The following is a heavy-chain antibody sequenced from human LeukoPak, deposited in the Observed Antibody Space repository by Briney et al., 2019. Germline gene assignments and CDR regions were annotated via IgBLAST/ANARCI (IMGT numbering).Heavy chain of an antibody. J-gene: IGHJ4*02. Sequence: LTGGSLRLSCAASGFTFAGYAMAWVRQAPGKGLNWVTGITGNGDSTYYADPVKGRFTISRDNSRNTLYLQMNSLRAEDTAVYYCAKRDYFSSGDYYPLFDNWGQGTLVTVSS. D-gene: IGHD3-22*01. CDR1: GFTFAGYA. CDR3: AKRDYFSSGDYYPLFDN. V-gene: IGHV3-23*01. CDR2: ITGNGDST.